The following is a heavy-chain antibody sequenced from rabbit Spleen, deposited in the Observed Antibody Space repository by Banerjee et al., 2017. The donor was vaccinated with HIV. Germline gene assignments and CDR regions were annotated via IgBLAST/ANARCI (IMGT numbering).Heavy chain of an antibody. V-gene: IGHV1S7*01. CDR2: IYAARGTT. CDR1: AFSFNSNW. Sequence: QQLEESGGDLVKPEGSLTLTCTASAFSFNSNWICWVRQAPGKGLEWIGIIYAARGTTDYASWVNGRFTISSDNAQSTVDLKMTSLTAADTATYLCARGDNYFRFNLWGPGTLVTVS. J-gene: IGHJ4*01. CDR3: ARGDNYFRFNL. D-gene: IGHD2-1*01.